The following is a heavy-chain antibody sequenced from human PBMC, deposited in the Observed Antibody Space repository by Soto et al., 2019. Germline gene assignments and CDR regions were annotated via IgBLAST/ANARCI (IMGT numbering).Heavy chain of an antibody. Sequence: SVKVSCKASGGTFSRYTISWVRQAPGQGLEWMGRIIPILGIANYAQKFQGRVTITADKSTSTAYMELSSLRSEDTAVYYCARDLGYCSGGSCVYYYYYMDVWGKGTTVTVSS. V-gene: IGHV1-69*02. J-gene: IGHJ6*03. CDR3: ARDLGYCSGGSCVYYYYYMDV. CDR2: IIPILGIA. CDR1: GGTFSRYT. D-gene: IGHD2-15*01.